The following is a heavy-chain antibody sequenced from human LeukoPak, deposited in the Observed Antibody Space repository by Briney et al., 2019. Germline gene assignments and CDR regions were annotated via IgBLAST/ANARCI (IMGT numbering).Heavy chain of an antibody. CDR3: ARAVGTAMVTADAFDI. CDR1: GFTFSSYA. CDR2: ISYDGSNK. J-gene: IGHJ3*02. D-gene: IGHD5-18*01. V-gene: IGHV3-30*14. Sequence: PGGSLRLSCAASGFTFSSYAMHWVRQAPGKGLEWVAVISYDGSNKYYADSVKGRFTISGDNSKNTLYLQMNSLRAEDTAVYYCARAVGTAMVTADAFDIWGQGTMVTVSS.